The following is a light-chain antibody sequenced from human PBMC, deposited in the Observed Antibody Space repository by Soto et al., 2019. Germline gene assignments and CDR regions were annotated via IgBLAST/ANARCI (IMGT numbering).Light chain of an antibody. CDR2: AAS. CDR3: QQYYSYRWT. J-gene: IGKJ1*01. CDR1: QGISSW. V-gene: IGKV1-12*01. Sequence: DIQMTQSPSSVSASVGDRVTITCRASQGISSWLAWYQQKPGKAPNRLIYAASTLQSGVPSRFSGSGSGTDFTLTISCLQSEDFATYYCQQYYSYRWTFGQGTKVDIK.